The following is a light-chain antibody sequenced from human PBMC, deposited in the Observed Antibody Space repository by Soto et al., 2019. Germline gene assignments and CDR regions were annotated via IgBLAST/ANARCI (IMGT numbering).Light chain of an antibody. CDR1: QSVRSSY. V-gene: IGKV3-20*01. Sequence: EIVLTQSPGTLSSSPGERATLSCRASQSVRSSYLAWYQQKPGQAPRLLIYGASTRATGIPDRFSGRGSGTDFTLSISRLEPDDFAVYYCQQYGSSPSTFGQGTKLEIK. J-gene: IGKJ2*02. CDR2: GAS. CDR3: QQYGSSPST.